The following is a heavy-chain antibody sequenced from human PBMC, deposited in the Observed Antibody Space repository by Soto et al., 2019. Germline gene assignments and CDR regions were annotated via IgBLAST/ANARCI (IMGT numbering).Heavy chain of an antibody. D-gene: IGHD6-19*01. CDR3: ASRSSGWYFDY. Sequence: EVPLLESGGGLVQPGGSLRLSCAASGFTFSSYAMNWVRQAPGKGLEWVSVISGSGGSTYYADSVKGRFTISRDNSKTTLYLQMNSLRADDTAVYYCASRSSGWYFDYWGQGTLVTVSS. CDR2: ISGSGGST. V-gene: IGHV3-23*01. J-gene: IGHJ4*02. CDR1: GFTFSSYA.